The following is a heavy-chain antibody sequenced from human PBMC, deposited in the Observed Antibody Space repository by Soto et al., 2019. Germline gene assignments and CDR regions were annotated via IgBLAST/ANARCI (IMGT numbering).Heavy chain of an antibody. D-gene: IGHD4-17*01. J-gene: IGHJ4*02. Sequence: QVQLQESGPGLVKPSQTLSLTCTVSGGSISSVDYYWSWIRQPPGKRLEWIGYIYYSGSTYYNPSLKSRVTISVDTSKNQFSLKLSSVTAADTAVYYCASSTVTTRFRFDYWGQGTLVTVSS. CDR2: IYYSGST. CDR3: ASSTVTTRFRFDY. CDR1: GGSISSVDYY. V-gene: IGHV4-30-4*01.